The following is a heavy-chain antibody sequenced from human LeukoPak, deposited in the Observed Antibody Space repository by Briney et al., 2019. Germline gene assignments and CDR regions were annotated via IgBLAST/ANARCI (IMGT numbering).Heavy chain of an antibody. Sequence: PSGTLSLTCAVYGGSFSGYYWSWIRQPPGKGLEWIGEINHSGSANYNPSLTSRVTISVDTSKNQFSLKLSSVTAADTAVYYCARPHCSGGSCYSIFDYWGQGTLVTVSS. V-gene: IGHV4-34*01. D-gene: IGHD2-15*01. J-gene: IGHJ4*02. CDR1: GGSFSGYY. CDR2: INHSGSA. CDR3: ARPHCSGGSCYSIFDY.